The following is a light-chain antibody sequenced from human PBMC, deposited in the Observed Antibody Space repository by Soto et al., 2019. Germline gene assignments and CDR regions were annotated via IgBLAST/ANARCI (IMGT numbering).Light chain of an antibody. J-gene: IGKJ1*01. CDR2: GAS. V-gene: IGKV3-15*01. CDR1: QSVSSN. CDR3: QQHLGRHT. Sequence: EIVMTQSPGTLSVSPGERATLSCRASQSVSSNLAWYQQKPGQAPRLFIYGASTRATGIPAKFSGSGSGTDFTLTISSLEPEDSAVYYCQQHLGRHTFGQGTKVDI.